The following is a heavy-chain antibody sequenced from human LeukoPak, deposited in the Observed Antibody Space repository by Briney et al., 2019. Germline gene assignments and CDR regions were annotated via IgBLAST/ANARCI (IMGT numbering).Heavy chain of an antibody. CDR1: GYSFTSYW. D-gene: IGHD3-3*01. J-gene: IGHJ4*02. CDR2: TYPGDSDT. Sequence: GESLQISCKGSGYSFTSYWIGWVRQMPGKGLEWMGITYPGDSDTRYSPSFQGQVTISADKSISTAYLQWSSLKASDTAMYYCARFLNTIFGVVTPKYYFDYWGQGTLVTVSS. CDR3: ARFLNTIFGVVTPKYYFDY. V-gene: IGHV5-51*01.